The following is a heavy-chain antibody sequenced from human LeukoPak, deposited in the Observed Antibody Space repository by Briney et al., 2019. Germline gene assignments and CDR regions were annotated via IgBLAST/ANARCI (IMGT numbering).Heavy chain of an antibody. CDR1: GLNFDDSA. J-gene: IGHJ4*02. CDR2: ISADGGST. V-gene: IGHV3-43*02. CDR3: AKESGKFDY. Sequence: GGSLGLSCVASGLNFDDSAMHWGRQAPGKGLEWVSLISADGGSTFSADSVKGRFSISRDNSKNSLYLQMNSLRSEDTAMYYCAKESGKFDYWGQGTLVAVSS.